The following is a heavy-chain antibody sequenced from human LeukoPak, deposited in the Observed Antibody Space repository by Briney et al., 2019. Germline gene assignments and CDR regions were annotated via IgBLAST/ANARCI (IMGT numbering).Heavy chain of an antibody. D-gene: IGHD6-19*01. J-gene: IGHJ4*02. Sequence: SETLSLTCAVYGGSFSTYYWSWIRQPPGKGLEWIGEINHSGSANYNPSLKSRVTISVDTSKNQFSLKLSSVTAADTAVYYCARYKSEAVAGKQHFDYWGQGTLVTVSS. CDR3: ARYKSEAVAGKQHFDY. V-gene: IGHV4-34*01. CDR2: INHSGSA. CDR1: GGSFSTYY.